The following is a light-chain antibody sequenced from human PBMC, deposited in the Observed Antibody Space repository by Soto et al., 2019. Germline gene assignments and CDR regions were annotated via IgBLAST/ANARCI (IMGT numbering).Light chain of an antibody. V-gene: IGKV1-5*03. CDR3: QQYETYSCT. Sequence: DIQMTQSPSTLSASVGDRVTITCRASQIINTWLAWYQQKPGKAPKLLIYRASNLVSGVPSRFSGSGSGTEFTLTISSLQPDDFAIYYCQQYETYSCTFGPGTKVDL. CDR2: RAS. J-gene: IGKJ3*01. CDR1: QIINTW.